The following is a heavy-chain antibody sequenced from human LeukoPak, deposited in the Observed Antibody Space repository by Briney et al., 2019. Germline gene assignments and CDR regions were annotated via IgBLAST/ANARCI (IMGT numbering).Heavy chain of an antibody. CDR3: ARDRHTVPEDQYYYYGMDV. J-gene: IGHJ6*02. CDR1: GFTFSSYA. D-gene: IGHD4-17*01. CDR2: ISYDGSNK. V-gene: IGHV3-30*04. Sequence: GGSLRLSCAASGFTFSSYAMHWVRQAPGKGLEWVAVISYDGSNKYYADSVKGRFTISRDNSKNTLCLQMNSLRAEDTAVYYCARDRHTVPEDQYYYYGMDVWGQGTTVTVSS.